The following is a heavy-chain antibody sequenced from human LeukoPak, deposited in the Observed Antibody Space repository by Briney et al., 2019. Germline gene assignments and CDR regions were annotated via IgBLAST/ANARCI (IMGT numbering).Heavy chain of an antibody. CDR1: GFTFSSYG. V-gene: IGHV3-33*06. CDR2: IWYDGSNK. D-gene: IGHD2-15*01. CDR3: AKDEVVVAATFDY. Sequence: GGSLRLSCAASGFTFSSYGMHWVRQAPGKGLEWVAVIWYDGSNKYYTDSVKGRFTISRDNSKNTLYLQMNSLRAEDTAVYYCAKDEVVVAATFDYWGQGTLVTVSS. J-gene: IGHJ4*02.